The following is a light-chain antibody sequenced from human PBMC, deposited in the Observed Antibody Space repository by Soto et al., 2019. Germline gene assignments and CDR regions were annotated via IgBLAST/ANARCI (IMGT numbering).Light chain of an antibody. CDR2: GAS. CDR3: QQYNKWLWT. CDR1: QSVSSN. J-gene: IGKJ1*01. Sequence: EIVMTQSPATLSVSPGERATLSCRASQSVSSNLAWYQQKPGQAPRLLIYGASTRATDIPARFSGSGSGTEFTLTISSLQSEDFAVYYCQQYNKWLWTFGQGTKVEIK. V-gene: IGKV3-15*01.